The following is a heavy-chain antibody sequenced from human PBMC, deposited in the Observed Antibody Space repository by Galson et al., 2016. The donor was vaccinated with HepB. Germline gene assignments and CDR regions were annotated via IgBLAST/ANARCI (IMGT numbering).Heavy chain of an antibody. D-gene: IGHD6-19*01. CDR2: IWYDGSSK. J-gene: IGHJ4*02. V-gene: IGHV3-33*06. CDR3: AKDQRYMESSGWYDFDF. CDR1: GFTFSTFG. Sequence: SLRLSCAASGFTFSTFGMHWVRQAPGKGLEWVAIIWYDGSSKYYADSVKGQFTISRDNSKNTLYLQMNSLRAEDTAVYYCAKDQRYMESSGWYDFDFWGQGTLVIVAS.